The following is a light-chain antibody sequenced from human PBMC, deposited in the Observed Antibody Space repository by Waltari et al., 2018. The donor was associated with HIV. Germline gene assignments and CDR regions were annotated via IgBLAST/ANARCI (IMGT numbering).Light chain of an antibody. V-gene: IGLV1-47*01. CDR2: RNK. Sequence: QSVLPQPPSPSGTPGRRVTISCSGSTSNIGSNYVYWYQQLPGTAAKLLISRNKQPPSGVHGRFAGSKSGTSASLASSGLRSEEDADYYCAAWDDGLSGGVFGGGTKLTVL. CDR3: AAWDDGLSGGV. J-gene: IGLJ3*02. CDR1: TSNIGSNY.